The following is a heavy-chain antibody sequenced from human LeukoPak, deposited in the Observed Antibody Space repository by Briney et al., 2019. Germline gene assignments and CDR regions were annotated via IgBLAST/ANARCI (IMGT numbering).Heavy chain of an antibody. Sequence: QTGGSLRLSCAASGFTFTSYSMSWVRQAPGKGLEWVSGTSDRGDYTYYADSVKGRFTISRDSSKNTLFLQMNSLRAEDTALYFCARKAQYNGHYPLDYWGQGTLVTASS. CDR3: ARKAQYNGHYPLDY. CDR2: TSDRGDYT. J-gene: IGHJ4*02. V-gene: IGHV3-23*01. D-gene: IGHD1-7*01. CDR1: GFTFTSYS.